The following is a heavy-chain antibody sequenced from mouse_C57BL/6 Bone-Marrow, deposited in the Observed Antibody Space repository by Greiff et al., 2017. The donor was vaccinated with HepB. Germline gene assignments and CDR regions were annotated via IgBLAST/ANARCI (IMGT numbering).Heavy chain of an antibody. CDR1: GYTFTSYW. CDR2: IHPNSGST. V-gene: IGHV1-64*01. J-gene: IGHJ1*03. Sequence: QVQLKQPGAELVKPGASVKLSCKASGYTFTSYWMHWVKQRPGQGLEWIGMIHPNSGSTNYNEKFKSKATLTVDKSSSTAYMQLSSLTSEDSAVYYCARLALITTVVAYWYFDVWGTGTTVTVSS. CDR3: ARLALITTVVAYWYFDV. D-gene: IGHD1-1*01.